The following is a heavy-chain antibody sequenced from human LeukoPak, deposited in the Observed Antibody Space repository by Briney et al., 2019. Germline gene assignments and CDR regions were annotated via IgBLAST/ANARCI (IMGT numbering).Heavy chain of an antibody. D-gene: IGHD3-22*01. Sequence: PGGSLRLSCADSGFTFSNIWMSWVRQAPGKGLEWVAHIKEDGSEDHFVDSVKGRFTISRDNAKNSLYLQMSSLRAEDTAVYYCVREYYYNSSGYRALRYWGQGTLVTVSS. J-gene: IGHJ4*02. CDR1: GFTFSNIW. CDR3: VREYYYNSSGYRALRY. V-gene: IGHV3-7*01. CDR2: IKEDGSED.